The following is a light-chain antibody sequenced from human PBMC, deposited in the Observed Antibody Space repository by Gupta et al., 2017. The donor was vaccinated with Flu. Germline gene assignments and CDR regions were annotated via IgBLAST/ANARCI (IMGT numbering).Light chain of an antibody. J-gene: IGKJ5*01. CDR3: QQYNNWPPGAIT. CDR1: QSVSSN. CDR2: GAS. Sequence: DIVMTQSPATLSVSPGERATLSCRASQSVSSNLAWYQQKPGQAPRLLIYGASTRATGIPARFSGSGSGTEFTLTISSLQSEDFAVYYCQQYNNWPPGAITFGQGTRLEIK. V-gene: IGKV3-15*01.